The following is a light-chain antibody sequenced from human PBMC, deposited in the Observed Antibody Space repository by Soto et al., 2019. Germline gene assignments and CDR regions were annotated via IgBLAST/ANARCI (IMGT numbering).Light chain of an antibody. J-gene: IGKJ3*01. V-gene: IGKV3-20*01. Sequence: VESSTVSGGASQSVTGTNLAWYQQRAGQAPRLLIYDAVRRATGIPDRFSGSGSGAGFPLTIGRLEPEDFAVYYCHQYGSSRRTFGLGTKVDIK. CDR2: DAV. CDR3: HQYGSSRRT. CDR1: QSVTGTN.